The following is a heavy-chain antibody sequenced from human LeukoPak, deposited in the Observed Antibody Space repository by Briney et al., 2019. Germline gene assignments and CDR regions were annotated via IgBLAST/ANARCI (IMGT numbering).Heavy chain of an antibody. V-gene: IGHV4-34*01. CDR3: ARGPYDFWSGYYHGPDY. Sequence: NPSETLSLTCAVYGGSFSGYYWSWIRQPPGKGLEWIGEINHSGSTNYNPSLKSRVTISVDTSKNQFSLKPSSVTAADTAVYYCARGPYDFWSGYYHGPDYWGQGTLVTVSS. J-gene: IGHJ4*02. CDR1: GGSFSGYY. D-gene: IGHD3-3*01. CDR2: INHSGST.